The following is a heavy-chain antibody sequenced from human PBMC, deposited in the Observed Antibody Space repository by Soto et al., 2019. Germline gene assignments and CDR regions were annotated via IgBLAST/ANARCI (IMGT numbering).Heavy chain of an antibody. Sequence: EVQLLESGGGLVQPGGSLRLSCTASGFTFSTYAMSWVHQAPGKGLEWVSTISDSGSTYYAVSVKGRFTISRDNSKNTLYLEMNSLRAEDTAVYYCAKDKGGRYCSRTSCLYSFDYWGQGTLVTVSS. J-gene: IGHJ4*02. CDR3: AKDKGGRYCSRTSCLYSFDY. D-gene: IGHD2-2*01. CDR1: GFTFSTYA. CDR2: ISDSGST. V-gene: IGHV3-23*01.